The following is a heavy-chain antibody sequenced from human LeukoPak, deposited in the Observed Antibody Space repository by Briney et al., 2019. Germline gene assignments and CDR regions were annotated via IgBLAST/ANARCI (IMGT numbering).Heavy chain of an antibody. D-gene: IGHD1/OR15-1a*01. CDR3: ATHWLEATKSYSYWFDP. V-gene: IGHV4-4*09. J-gene: IGHJ5*02. Sequence: SEPLSLPCTVSGRSINNYRWSWMRHSPGKGLEWLGYIYRRETTNYNPSLKSRVTLSVDTSKKQISLNLNSVTASDAAVYYCATHWLEATKSYSYWFDPWGQGTLVTVSS. CDR1: GRSINNYR. CDR2: IYRRETT.